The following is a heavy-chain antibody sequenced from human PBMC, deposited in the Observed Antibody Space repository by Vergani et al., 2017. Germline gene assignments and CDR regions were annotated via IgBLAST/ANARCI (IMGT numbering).Heavy chain of an antibody. Sequence: EVQLVESGGVVVQPGGSLRLSCAASGFTFDDYAMHWVRQAPGKGLEWVSLISWDGGSTYYADSVKGRFTISRDNSKNSLYLQMNSLRAEDTALYYCAKDRGSYFLVNXMDVWGKGTTVTVSS. J-gene: IGHJ6*03. CDR2: ISWDGGST. D-gene: IGHD1-26*01. CDR1: GFTFDDYA. CDR3: AKDRGSYFLVNXMDV. V-gene: IGHV3-43D*03.